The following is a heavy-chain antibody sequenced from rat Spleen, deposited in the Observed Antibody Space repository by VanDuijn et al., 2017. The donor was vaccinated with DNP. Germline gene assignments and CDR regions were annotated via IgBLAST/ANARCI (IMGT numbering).Heavy chain of an antibody. Sequence: EVQLVESGGGLVQPGRSLKLSCTASGFTFSDYYMAWVRQAPTKGLEWVASISTGGGNTYYRDSVKGRFTISRDNAKNTQYLQMNSLRSEDMATYYCARTYNSGYGGFAYWGQGTLVTVSS. J-gene: IGHJ3*01. CDR1: GFTFSDYY. CDR3: ARTYNSGYGGFAY. D-gene: IGHD4-3*01. V-gene: IGHV5S13*01. CDR2: ISTGGGNT.